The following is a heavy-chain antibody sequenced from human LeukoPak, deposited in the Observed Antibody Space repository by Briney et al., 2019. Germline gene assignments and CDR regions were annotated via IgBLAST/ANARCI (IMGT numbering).Heavy chain of an antibody. CDR2: NSGSST. Sequence: GGSLRLSCAASGFTFSNYGMSWVRQAPGKGLEWGSSNSGSSTYYADSAKGRFTISRDSSKNTVYLQMNSLRAEDTALYYCAKEVSNSDSGDRFDYWGQGTLVTVSS. J-gene: IGHJ4*02. V-gene: IGHV3-23*01. CDR1: GFTFSNYG. CDR3: AKEVSNSDSGDRFDY. D-gene: IGHD7-27*01.